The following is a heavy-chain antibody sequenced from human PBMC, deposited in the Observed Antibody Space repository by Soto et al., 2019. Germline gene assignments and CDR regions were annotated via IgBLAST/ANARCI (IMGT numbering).Heavy chain of an antibody. V-gene: IGHV4-4*07. CDR2: FSLSGTT. Sequence: QVQLQESGPGLMKPSETLSPTCTVSGASITSSSYWSWIRQPAGKGLEWIGRFSLSGTTNYNPSLRSRVTMSADVSKNQFSLRLTSVTAADTALYYCARGMTPPGAPAWYYFDSWGQGTLVTVSS. CDR3: ARGMTPPGAPAWYYFDS. D-gene: IGHD2-8*02. CDR1: GASITSSSY. J-gene: IGHJ4*02.